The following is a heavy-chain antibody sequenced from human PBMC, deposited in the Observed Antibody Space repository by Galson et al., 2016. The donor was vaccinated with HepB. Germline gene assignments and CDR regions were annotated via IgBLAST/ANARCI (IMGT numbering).Heavy chain of an antibody. D-gene: IGHD6-13*01. Sequence: SLRLSCAASGVIVSDTYMSWVRQSPGNGLEWVAVLYGGGDTYYPDSVKGRFSISRDDSQNNLFLQMNNLSPADTALYSGTRLRLPIAAAGHFDHWGQGTLVTVSS. V-gene: IGHV3-53*01. CDR1: GVIVSDTY. J-gene: IGHJ4*02. CDR2: LYGGGDT. CDR3: TRLRLPIAAAGHFDH.